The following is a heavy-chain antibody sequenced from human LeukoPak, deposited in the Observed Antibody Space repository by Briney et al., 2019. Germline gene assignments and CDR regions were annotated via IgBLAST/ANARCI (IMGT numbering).Heavy chain of an antibody. D-gene: IGHD4-4*01. CDR3: ARRSTETTVSVLFDY. J-gene: IGHJ4*02. CDR2: INHSGST. CDR1: GGSSSGYY. V-gene: IGHV4-34*01. Sequence: SETLSLTCAVYGGSSSGYYWSWIRQPPGKGLEWIGEINHSGSTNYNPSLKSRVTISVDTSKNQFSLKLSPVTAADTAVYYCARRSTETTVSVLFDYWGQGTLVTVSS.